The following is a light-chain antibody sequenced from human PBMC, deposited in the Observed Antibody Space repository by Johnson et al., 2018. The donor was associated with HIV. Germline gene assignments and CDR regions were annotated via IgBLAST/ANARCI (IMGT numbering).Light chain of an antibody. CDR2: DNN. J-gene: IGLJ1*01. Sequence: QSVLTQPPSVSAAPGQKVTISCSGSSSNIGNNYVSWYQQLPGTAPKLLIYDNNKRPSGIPDRFSGSKSGTSATLGITGLQTGDEAYYYCGTWDSSLSACVFGTRTKVTVL. V-gene: IGLV1-51*01. CDR1: SSNIGNNY. CDR3: GTWDSSLSACV.